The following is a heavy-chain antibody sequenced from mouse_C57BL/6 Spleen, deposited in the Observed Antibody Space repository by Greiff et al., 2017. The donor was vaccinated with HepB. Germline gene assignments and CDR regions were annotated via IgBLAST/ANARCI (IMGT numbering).Heavy chain of an antibody. V-gene: IGHV5-17*01. J-gene: IGHJ2*01. CDR2: ISSGSSTI. CDR3: ARESYYGSSPWF. Sequence: EVHLVESGGGLVKPGGSLKLSCAASGFTFSDYGMHWVRQAPEKGLEWVAYISSGSSTIYYADTVKGRFTISRDNAKNTLFLQMTSLRSEDTAMYYCARESYYGSSPWFWGQGTTLTVSS. CDR1: GFTFSDYG. D-gene: IGHD1-1*01.